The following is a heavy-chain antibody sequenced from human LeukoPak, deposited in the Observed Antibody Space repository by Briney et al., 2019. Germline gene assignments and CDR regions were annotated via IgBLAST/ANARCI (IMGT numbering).Heavy chain of an antibody. Sequence: SETLSLTCAVSGYSISSGYYWGWIRQPPGKGLEWIGSIYHSGSTYYNPSLKSRVTISVDTYKNQFSLKLSSVTAADTAVYYCARYAVAGTDFDYWGQGTLVTVSS. CDR3: ARYAVAGTDFDY. CDR2: IYHSGST. J-gene: IGHJ4*02. CDR1: GYSISSGYY. V-gene: IGHV4-38-2*01. D-gene: IGHD6-19*01.